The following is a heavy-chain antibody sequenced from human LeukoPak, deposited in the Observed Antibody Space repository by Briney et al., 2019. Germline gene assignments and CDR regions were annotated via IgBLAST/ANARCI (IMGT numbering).Heavy chain of an antibody. V-gene: IGHV3-33*01. Sequence: GRSLRLSCAASGFTFSSYGMHWVRQAPGKGLEGVAVIWYDGSNKYYADSVKGRFTISRDNSKNTLYLQMNSLRAEDTAVYYCARDHGIAAAASYSSGWYDLDYRGQGTLVTVSS. CDR3: ARDHGIAAAASYSSGWYDLDY. J-gene: IGHJ4*02. CDR1: GFTFSSYG. CDR2: IWYDGSNK. D-gene: IGHD6-19*01.